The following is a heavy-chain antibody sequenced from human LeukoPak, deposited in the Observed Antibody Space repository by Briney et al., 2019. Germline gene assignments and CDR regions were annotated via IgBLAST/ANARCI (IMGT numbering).Heavy chain of an antibody. CDR2: IFYTGST. Sequence: SETRSLTCTVPGGSISPYYWSWIRQPPGKELEWIAFIFYTGSTRYKSSLTSRVIISVDTSKNQLSLLLTSVTAADTAVYYCARHSGASPHYFDYWGRGTLVTDSS. CDR1: GGSISPYY. V-gene: IGHV4-59*08. J-gene: IGHJ4*02. CDR3: ARHSGASPHYFDY. D-gene: IGHD1-26*01.